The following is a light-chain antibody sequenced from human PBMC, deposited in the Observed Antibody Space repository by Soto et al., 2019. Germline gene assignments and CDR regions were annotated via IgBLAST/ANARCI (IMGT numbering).Light chain of an antibody. Sequence: EIVMTQSPSTLSVSPGDTASLSCRASQSACNFLSWYQQKPGPAHRLLIDYISTRATGIPARFSGSGSGTEFTLTINSLQSEDSADYYCQQHNQWPVTFGQGTRLEIK. CDR3: QQHNQWPVT. CDR1: QSACNF. J-gene: IGKJ5*01. CDR2: YIS. V-gene: IGKV3D-15*01.